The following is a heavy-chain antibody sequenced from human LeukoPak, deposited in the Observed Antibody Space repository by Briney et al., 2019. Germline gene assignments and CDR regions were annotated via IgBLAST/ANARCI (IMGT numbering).Heavy chain of an antibody. CDR3: ASFYYGSGSYSLAVDY. J-gene: IGHJ4*02. D-gene: IGHD3-10*01. Sequence: GGSLRLSCAASGFTFDDYGMSWVRQASGKGLEWVSGINWNGGSTGYADSVKGRFTISRDNAKNSLYLQMNSLRAEDTALYYCASFYYGSGSYSLAVDYWGQGTLVTVSS. CDR1: GFTFDDYG. CDR2: INWNGGST. V-gene: IGHV3-20*04.